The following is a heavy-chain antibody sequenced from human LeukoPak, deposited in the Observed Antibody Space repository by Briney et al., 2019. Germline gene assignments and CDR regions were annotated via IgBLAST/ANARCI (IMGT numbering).Heavy chain of an antibody. V-gene: IGHV1-46*01. CDR1: GYTFTSYY. Sequence: GASVKVSCKASGYTFTSYYMHWVRQAPGQGLEWMGIINPSGGSTSYAQKFQGRVTMTRDTSTSTVYMELSRLRSEDTAVYYCARGVEMVNWRDAFDIWGQGTMVTVSS. J-gene: IGHJ3*02. CDR2: INPSGGST. CDR3: ARGVEMVNWRDAFDI. D-gene: IGHD5-24*01.